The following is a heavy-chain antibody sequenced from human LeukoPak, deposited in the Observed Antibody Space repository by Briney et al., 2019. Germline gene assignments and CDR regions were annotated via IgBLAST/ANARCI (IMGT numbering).Heavy chain of an antibody. J-gene: IGHJ4*02. CDR1: GDSISSSSYY. Sequence: SETLSLTCTVSGDSISSSSYYWGWIRQPPGKGLEWIGTIYYSGSTYYNSSLKSRVTMSVDTSKNQFSLNLSSVTAADTAVYYSARHSNGGCTSTRCHIDYWGQGTLVTVSS. CDR3: ARHSNGGCTSTRCHIDY. V-gene: IGHV4-39*01. D-gene: IGHD2-2*01. CDR2: IYYSGST.